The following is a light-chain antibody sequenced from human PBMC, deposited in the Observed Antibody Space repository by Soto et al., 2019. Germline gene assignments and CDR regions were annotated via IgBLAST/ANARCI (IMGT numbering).Light chain of an antibody. V-gene: IGKV1-9*01. CDR1: QGISNY. CDR3: QRLNSYPHT. CDR2: APS. J-gene: IGKJ4*01. Sequence: DIQLTQSPSFLPASVGDRVTITCRASQGISNYLAWYQQKPGKAPGLLMYAPSTLQRGVSSKLRGSGSRTDIILTKRNLLPEFFATYLCQRLNSYPHTLGGGPRGE.